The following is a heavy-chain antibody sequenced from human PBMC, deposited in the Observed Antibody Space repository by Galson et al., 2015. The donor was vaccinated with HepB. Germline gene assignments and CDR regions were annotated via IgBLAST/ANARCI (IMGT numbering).Heavy chain of an antibody. CDR1: GGTFSSYA. CDR2: IIPIFGTA. Sequence: QSGAEVKKPGTSVKVSCKASGGTFSSYAISWVRQAPGQGLEWMGGIIPIFGTANYAQKFQGRVTITADKSTSTAYMELSSLRSEDTAVYYCARIFTSGYSYGYSDYWGQGTLVTVSS. CDR3: ARIFTSGYSYGYSDY. D-gene: IGHD5-18*01. J-gene: IGHJ4*02. V-gene: IGHV1-69*06.